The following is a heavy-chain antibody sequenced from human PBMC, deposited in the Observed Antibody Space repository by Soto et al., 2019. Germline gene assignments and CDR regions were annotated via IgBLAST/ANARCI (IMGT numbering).Heavy chain of an antibody. D-gene: IGHD1-1*01. V-gene: IGHV3-23*01. CDR1: GFTFSNYA. CDR2: ISASGGGT. CDR3: AKDLTIWNQLIEYFHH. J-gene: IGHJ1*01. Sequence: EVQLLESGGGLVQPGGSLRLSCAASGFTFSNYAMSWVRQAPGKGLEWVSGISASGGGTSYADSVKGRFTISRDNTNNMLHLQMNSLRAADTAVYYCAKDLTIWNQLIEYFHHWGQGTLVTVSS.